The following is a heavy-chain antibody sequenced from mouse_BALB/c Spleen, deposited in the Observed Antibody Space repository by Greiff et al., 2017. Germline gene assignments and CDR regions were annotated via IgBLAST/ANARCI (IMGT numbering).Heavy chain of an antibody. V-gene: IGHV5-9-1*01. D-gene: IGHD1-1*02. CDR1: GFTFSSYA. Sequence: EVMLVESGGGLVKPGGSLKLSCAASGFTFSSYAMSWVRQTPEKRLEWVATISSGGSYTYYPDSVKGRFTISRDNAKNTLYLQMSSLRSEDTAMYYCASPRVGSWSGFAYWGQGTTLTVSS. CDR3: ASPRVGSWSGFAY. CDR2: ISSGGSYT. J-gene: IGHJ2*01.